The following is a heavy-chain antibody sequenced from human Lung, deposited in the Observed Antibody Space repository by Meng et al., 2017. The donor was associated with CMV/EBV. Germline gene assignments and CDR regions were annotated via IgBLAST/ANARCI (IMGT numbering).Heavy chain of an antibody. CDR1: GFTFSAYE. CDR2: ISSSGRTT. J-gene: IGHJ6*02. CDR3: ARGRGDNWYYYGRDV. D-gene: IGHD1-1*01. V-gene: IGHV3-48*03. Sequence: GGSLRLSCAASGFTFSAYEMNWVRQAPGKGLEWVLYISSSGRTTYYADSVKGRFTISRDNPKKSLYLQMNSLRAEDTALYYCARGRGDNWYYYGRDVWGQGTTVTVSS.